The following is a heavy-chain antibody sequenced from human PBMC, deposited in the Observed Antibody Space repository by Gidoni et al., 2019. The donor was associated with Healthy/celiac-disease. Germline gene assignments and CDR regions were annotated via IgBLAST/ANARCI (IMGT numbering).Heavy chain of an antibody. J-gene: IGHJ4*02. Sequence: QVQLVQSGAEVKKPGSSVKASCKASVGPFSSYAISWVRQAPGQGLEWMGRIIPILGIANYAQKFQGRVTITADKSTSTAYMELSSLRSEDTAVYYCASSGGKDGVSPDYWGQGTLVTVSS. V-gene: IGHV1-69*04. CDR2: IIPILGIA. CDR1: VGPFSSYA. D-gene: IGHD2-8*01. CDR3: ASSGGKDGVSPDY.